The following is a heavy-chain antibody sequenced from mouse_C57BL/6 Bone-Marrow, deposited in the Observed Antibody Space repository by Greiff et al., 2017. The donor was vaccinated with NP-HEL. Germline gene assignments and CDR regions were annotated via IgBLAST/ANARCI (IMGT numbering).Heavy chain of an antibody. V-gene: IGHV2-5*01. CDR3: AKPLYGNYEGYFDV. CDR1: GFSLTSYG. Sequence: VQGVESGPGLVQPSQSLSITCTVSGFSLTSYGVHWVRQSPGKGLEWLGVIWRGGSTDYNAAFMSRLSITKDNSKSQVFFKMNSLQADDTAIYYCAKPLYGNYEGYFDVWGTGTTVTVSS. J-gene: IGHJ1*03. CDR2: IWRGGST. D-gene: IGHD2-1*01.